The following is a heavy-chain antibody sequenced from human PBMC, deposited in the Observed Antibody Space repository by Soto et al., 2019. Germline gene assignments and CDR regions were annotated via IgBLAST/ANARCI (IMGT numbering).Heavy chain of an antibody. J-gene: IGHJ6*03. V-gene: IGHV1-8*01. Sequence: HVQLVQSGAEVKKPGASVKVSCKASGYTFTTYDINWVRQATGQGLEWMGWMNPHSGNTGYAQEFQGRVTMTRNTSISTASMELSSLRSEDTAVYYCARAIGSTSNYYYMDVWGKGNTLTVSS. CDR3: ARAIGSTSNYYYMDV. D-gene: IGHD1-1*01. CDR2: MNPHSGNT. CDR1: GYTFTTYD.